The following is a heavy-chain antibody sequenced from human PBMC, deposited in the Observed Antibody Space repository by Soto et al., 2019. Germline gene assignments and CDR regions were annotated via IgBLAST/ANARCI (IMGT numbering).Heavy chain of an antibody. D-gene: IGHD3-10*01. CDR3: ARLHPGSYYLEL. Sequence: GGSLRLSCVGSGFRLSDYWMSWVRQIPGKGLEWVANIRQDGGEKVYAESVMGRFTISRDNARNSLHLQVNSLRADDTAVYYCARLHPGSYYLELWGQGTLVTVSS. V-gene: IGHV3-7*01. CDR1: GFRLSDYW. CDR2: IRQDGGEK. J-gene: IGHJ4*02.